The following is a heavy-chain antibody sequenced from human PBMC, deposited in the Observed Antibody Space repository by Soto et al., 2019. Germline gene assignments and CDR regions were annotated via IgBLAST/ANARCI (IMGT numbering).Heavy chain of an antibody. Sequence: ASVKVSCKASGYTFSGYAMHWVRQAPGQRPEWMGWINTGNDNTEYSQKFQGRVTITSDTSASIAYMELSSLTSEDTAIYYCAGGYCSGASCLNWFDPWGQGTLVTVSS. CDR2: INTGNDNT. CDR3: AGGYCSGASCLNWFDP. V-gene: IGHV1-3*04. D-gene: IGHD2-15*01. J-gene: IGHJ5*02. CDR1: GYTFSGYA.